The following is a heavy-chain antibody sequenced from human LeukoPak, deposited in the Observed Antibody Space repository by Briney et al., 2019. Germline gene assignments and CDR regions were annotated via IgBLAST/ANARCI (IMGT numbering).Heavy chain of an antibody. CDR2: IYTGGNT. J-gene: IGHJ4*02. V-gene: IGHV3-66*01. Sequence: AGGSLRLSCTASGFTVSSNYMSWVRQAPGKGLEWVSLIYTGGNTYYPDSVKGRFTLSRDNSKNTVYLQMNSLRVEDTAMYYCATISGLLFYFASWGQGTLVTVSS. CDR3: ATISGLLFYFAS. CDR1: GFTVSSNY.